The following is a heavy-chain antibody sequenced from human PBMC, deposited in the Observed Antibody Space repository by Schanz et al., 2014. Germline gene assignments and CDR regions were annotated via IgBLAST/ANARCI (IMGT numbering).Heavy chain of an antibody. CDR3: AKDAPYPFDL. Sequence: EVQLVQSGGGLVQPGGSLRLSCAASGFTFSSHWMHWVRQDPGKGLVWVARINSVGSNTDYADSVTGRFTISRDNFKGALYLQMSSLRAEDTAIYYCAKDAPYPFDLWGRGTLITVSS. CDR1: GFTFSSHW. CDR2: INSVGSNT. V-gene: IGHV3-74*01. J-gene: IGHJ2*01.